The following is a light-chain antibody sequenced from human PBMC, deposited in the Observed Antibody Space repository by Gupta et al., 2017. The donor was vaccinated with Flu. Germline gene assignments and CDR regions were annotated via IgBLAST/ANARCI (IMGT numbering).Light chain of an antibody. CDR3: QQYFGTPFS. CDR2: WAS. V-gene: IGKV4-1*01. CDR1: HSLTYGSDNKNY. Sequence: DIVVTQSPASLVVSLRETAAISCRATHSLTYGSDNKNYLAWYQRKVGQPPRLLISWASTRNSGVPDRFSGSGSGTDFTLTINNLQAEDVAVYYCQQYFGTPFSFGPGTKVD. J-gene: IGKJ3*01.